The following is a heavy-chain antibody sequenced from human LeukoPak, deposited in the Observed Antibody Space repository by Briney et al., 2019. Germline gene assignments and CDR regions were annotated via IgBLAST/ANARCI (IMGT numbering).Heavy chain of an antibody. CDR3: ATAERGNEFDGDNWFDP. CDR2: VDPEDGET. Sequence: ASVKISCKASGYTFTDYYMHWVQQAPGKGLEWMGRVDPEDGETIYAEKFQGRVTITADTSTDTAYMELSSLRSEDTAVYYCATAERGNEFDGDNWFDPWGQGTLVTVSS. D-gene: IGHD4-23*01. V-gene: IGHV1-69-2*01. J-gene: IGHJ5*02. CDR1: GYTFTDYY.